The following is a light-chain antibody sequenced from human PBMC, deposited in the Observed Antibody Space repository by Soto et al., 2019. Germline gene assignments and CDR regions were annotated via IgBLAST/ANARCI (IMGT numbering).Light chain of an antibody. Sequence: EIVLTQSPATLSSFPGDRVTLSCRASQSVNTFLAWYQQKPGQAPRLLIYDSSNRATGIPARFSGSGSGTDFTLTISSLEPEDFAVYYCQQYNEWPITFGQGTRLEIK. CDR1: QSVNTF. CDR3: QQYNEWPIT. CDR2: DSS. V-gene: IGKV3-11*01. J-gene: IGKJ5*01.